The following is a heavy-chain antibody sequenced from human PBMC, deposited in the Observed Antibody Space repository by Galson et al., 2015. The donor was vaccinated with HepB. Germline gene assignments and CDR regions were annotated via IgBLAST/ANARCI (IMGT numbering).Heavy chain of an antibody. CDR2: ISSSSSTI. CDR1: GFTFSSYS. CDR3: ARGGPYSSGWYVPAGGY. J-gene: IGHJ4*02. D-gene: IGHD6-19*01. V-gene: IGHV3-48*01. Sequence: SLRLSCAASGFTFSSYSMNWVRQAPGKGLEWVSYISSSSSTIYYADSVKGRFTISRANAKNSLYLQMNSLRAEDTAVYYCARGGPYSSGWYVPAGGYWGQETLVTVSS.